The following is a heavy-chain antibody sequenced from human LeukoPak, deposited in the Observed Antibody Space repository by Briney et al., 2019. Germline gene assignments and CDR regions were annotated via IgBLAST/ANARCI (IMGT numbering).Heavy chain of an antibody. CDR2: INPNSGGA. J-gene: IGHJ3*02. CDR1: GYTFTGYY. D-gene: IGHD1-26*01. CDR3: ARGRLVGAPYAFDI. V-gene: IGHV1-2*02. Sequence: VASVKVSCKTSGYTFTGYYMHWVRQAPGQGLEWMGWINPNSGGANYSQKFQGRVTMTRDTSISTAYMELRRLRSDDKAVYYCARGRLVGAPYAFDIWGQGTMVTVSS.